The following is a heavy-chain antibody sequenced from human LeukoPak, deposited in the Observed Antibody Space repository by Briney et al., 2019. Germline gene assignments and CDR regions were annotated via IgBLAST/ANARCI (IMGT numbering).Heavy chain of an antibody. CDR2: IYTSGST. D-gene: IGHD3-3*01. CDR3: ARVPTYYDFWSGYQPSDH. J-gene: IGHJ4*02. CDR1: GGSISSYY. Sequence: PSETLSLTCTVSGGSISSYYWSWIRQPAGKGLEWIGRIYTSGSTNNNPSIKSRVTMSVDTSKNQFSLKLSSVTAADTAVYYCARVPTYYDFWSGYQPSDHWGQGTLVTVSS. V-gene: IGHV4-4*07.